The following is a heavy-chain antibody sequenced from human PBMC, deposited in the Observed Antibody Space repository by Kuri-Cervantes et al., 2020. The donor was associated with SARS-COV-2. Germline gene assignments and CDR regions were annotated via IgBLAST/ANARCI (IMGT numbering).Heavy chain of an antibody. CDR3: SRLMLHTYYDYVWGSYRLDSYYYMDV. V-gene: IGHV3-15*01. CDR2: IKSKADGRTR. Sequence: GESLKISCAASGFSFTDAWMTWVRQAPGKGLEWVGRIKSKADGRTRDYAAPVKGRFTISRDDSKDTLYLQMSSLKTEDTAVYYCSRLMLHTYYDYVWGSYRLDSYYYMDVWGKGTTVTVSS. D-gene: IGHD3-16*02. CDR1: GFSFTDAW. J-gene: IGHJ6*03.